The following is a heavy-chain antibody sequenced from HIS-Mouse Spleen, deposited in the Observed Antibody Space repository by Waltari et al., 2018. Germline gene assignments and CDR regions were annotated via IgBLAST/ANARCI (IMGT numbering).Heavy chain of an antibody. V-gene: IGHV2-70*15. CDR2: IEWDDAK. J-gene: IGHJ4*02. CDR1: GFSLSTSGMC. Sequence: QVTLRESGPALVKPTQTLTLTCTFSGFSLSTSGMCVSWIRQPPGKALEWLARIEWDDAKYYSTSLKTRLTISKDTSKNQVVLTMTNMDPVDTATYYCARIAEGYSSGWYAFDYWGQGTLVTVSS. D-gene: IGHD6-19*01. CDR3: ARIAEGYSSGWYAFDY.